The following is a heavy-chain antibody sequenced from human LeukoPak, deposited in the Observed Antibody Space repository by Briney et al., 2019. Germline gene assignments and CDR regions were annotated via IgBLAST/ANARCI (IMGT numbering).Heavy chain of an antibody. CDR2: IKQDGSEK. D-gene: IGHD3/OR15-3a*01. CDR3: AKDLQTDYYFDY. V-gene: IGHV3-7*01. Sequence: PGGSLRLSCVVSGFTFSSYWMSWVRQAPGKGLEWVANIKQDGSEKYYADSVKGRFTISRDNSKNTLYLQMNSLRAEDTAVYYCAKDLQTDYYFDYWGQGTLVTVSS. J-gene: IGHJ4*02. CDR1: GFTFSSYW.